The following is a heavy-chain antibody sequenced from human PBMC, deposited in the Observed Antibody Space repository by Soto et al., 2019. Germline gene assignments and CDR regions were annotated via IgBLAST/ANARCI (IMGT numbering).Heavy chain of an antibody. CDR2: INHSGST. V-gene: IGHV4-34*01. CDR3: ARGLKSGYSYGYLDWFDP. D-gene: IGHD5-18*01. J-gene: IGHJ5*02. Sequence: QEQLQQWGAGLLKPSETLSLTCAVYGGSFTAYYWSWSWIRQPPGKGLEWIGEINHSGSTNYNPSLKSRVTISIDTSKNQFSLKLSSVTAADTAVYYCARGLKSGYSYGYLDWFDPWGQGTLVTVSS. CDR1: GGSFTAYY.